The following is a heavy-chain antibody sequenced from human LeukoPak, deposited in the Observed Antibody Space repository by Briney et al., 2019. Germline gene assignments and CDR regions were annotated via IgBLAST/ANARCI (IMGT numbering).Heavy chain of an antibody. CDR2: ISGNGGSI. D-gene: IGHD6-19*01. CDR3: ARDTMYRSGWYLFYYFDY. V-gene: IGHV3-11*01. Sequence: GGSLRLSCAASGFTFSAYYMSWIRQAPGKGLEWVSYISGNGGSIYYADSVKGRFTISRDSAKNSLYLQMNSLRAEDTAVYYCARDTMYRSGWYLFYYFDYWGQGTLVTVSS. J-gene: IGHJ4*02. CDR1: GFTFSAYY.